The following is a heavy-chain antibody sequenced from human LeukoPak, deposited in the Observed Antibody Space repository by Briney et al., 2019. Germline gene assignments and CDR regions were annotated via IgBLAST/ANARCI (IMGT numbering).Heavy chain of an antibody. J-gene: IGHJ4*02. CDR2: ISSSGSTI. Sequence: PGGSLRLSCAASGFTFSDYYMSWIRQAPGKGLEWVSYISSSGSTIYYADSVKGRFTISRDNAKNSLYLQMNSLRAEDTAVYYCARGRMEYQQELRSLEWFVDYWGQGTLVTVSS. CDR1: GFTFSDYY. CDR3: ARGRMEYQQELRSLEWFVDY. V-gene: IGHV3-11*01. D-gene: IGHD3-3*01.